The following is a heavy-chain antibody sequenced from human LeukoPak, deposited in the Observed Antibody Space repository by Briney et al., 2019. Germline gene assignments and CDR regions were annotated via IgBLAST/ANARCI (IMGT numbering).Heavy chain of an antibody. V-gene: IGHV4-59*08. Sequence: PSETLSLTCTVSGGSISSYYWSWIRQPPGKGLEWIGYIYYSGSTNYNPSLKSRVTISVDTSKNQLSLKLSSVTAADTAVYYCARRLYYYYGMDVWGQGTTVTVSS. CDR2: IYYSGST. J-gene: IGHJ6*02. CDR3: ARRLYYYYGMDV. CDR1: GGSISSYY.